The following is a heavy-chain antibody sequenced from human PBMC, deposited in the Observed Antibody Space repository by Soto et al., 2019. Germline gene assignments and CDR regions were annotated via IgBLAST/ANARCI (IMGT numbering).Heavy chain of an antibody. D-gene: IGHD1-1*01. V-gene: IGHV1-58*01. Sequence: QMQLVQSGPEVKKPGTSVKVSCKASGFTFTSSAVQWVRQARGQRLERIGWIVVGSGNTNYAQKFQQRVTITRDMSTRTAYLELRSLRSEDTAVYYCAADEPIGTTGTTVDYWGQGTLVTVSS. J-gene: IGHJ4*02. CDR1: GFTFTSSA. CDR3: AADEPIGTTGTTVDY. CDR2: IVVGSGNT.